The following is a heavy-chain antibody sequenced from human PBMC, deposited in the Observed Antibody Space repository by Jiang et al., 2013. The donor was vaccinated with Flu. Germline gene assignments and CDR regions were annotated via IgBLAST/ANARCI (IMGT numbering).Heavy chain of an antibody. J-gene: IGHJ6*02. CDR3: ARAPLYDYVWGSYRPAWDYGMDV. CDR1: GGSFSGYY. CDR2: INHSGST. D-gene: IGHD3-16*02. V-gene: IGHV4-34*01. Sequence: LLKPSETLSLTCAVYGGSFSGYYWSWIRQPPGKGLEWIGEINHSGSTNYNPSLKSRVTISVDTSKNQFSLKLSSVTAADTAVYYCARAPLYDYVWGSYRPAWDYGMDVWGQGTTVTVSS.